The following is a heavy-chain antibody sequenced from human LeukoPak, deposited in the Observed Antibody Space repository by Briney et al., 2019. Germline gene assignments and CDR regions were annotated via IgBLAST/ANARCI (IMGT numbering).Heavy chain of an antibody. J-gene: IGHJ6*02. V-gene: IGHV3-21*01. Sequence: GGSLRLSCAASGFTFSSYSMNWVRQAPGKGLEWVSSISSSSSYIYYADSVKGRFTISRDNAKNSLYLQMNSLRAEDTAVYYCASHDGDPSYYYYGMDVWGQGTTVTVSS. CDR3: ASHDGDPSYYYYGMDV. D-gene: IGHD4-17*01. CDR1: GFTFSSYS. CDR2: ISSSSSYI.